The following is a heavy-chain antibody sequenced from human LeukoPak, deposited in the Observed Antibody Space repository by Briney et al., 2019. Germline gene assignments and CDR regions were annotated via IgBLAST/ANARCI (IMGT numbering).Heavy chain of an antibody. CDR2: ISYDGSNK. J-gene: IGHJ4*02. Sequence: GRSLRLSCAASGFTFSSYGMHWVRQAPGKGLEWVAVISYDGSNKYYADSVEGRFTISRDNSKNTLYLQMNSLRAEDTAVYYCAKDSRLQTFDYWGQGTLVTVSS. V-gene: IGHV3-30*18. CDR1: GFTFSSYG. D-gene: IGHD4-11*01. CDR3: AKDSRLQTFDY.